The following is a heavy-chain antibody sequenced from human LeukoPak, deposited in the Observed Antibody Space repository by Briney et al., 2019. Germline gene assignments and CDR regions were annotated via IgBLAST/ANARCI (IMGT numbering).Heavy chain of an antibody. Sequence: PGWSLRLSCAASEFIFSSYCMSWVRQAPGEGLEWGSYISSTASSIYYADSVKGRFTISRDNAKNSLYLQMISLRGEDTAVYYCERYVTYHGGDWFDPWGQGTLVTVSS. CDR2: ISSTASSI. D-gene: IGHD4-23*01. CDR3: ERYVTYHGGDWFDP. CDR1: EFIFSSYC. V-gene: IGHV3-48*04. J-gene: IGHJ5*02.